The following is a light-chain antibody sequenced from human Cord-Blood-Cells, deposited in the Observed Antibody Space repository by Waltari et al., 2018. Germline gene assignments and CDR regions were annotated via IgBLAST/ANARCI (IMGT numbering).Light chain of an antibody. CDR1: PSVLYSSNNKKY. CDR3: QQYYSTTYT. CDR2: WVS. J-gene: IGKJ2*01. V-gene: IGKV4-1*01. Sequence: DIVMAQSPDSLAVSLVERATITCKSTPSVLYSSNNKKYLAWYQQKPGQPPKLLIYWVSTRESGVPDRLSGSGSGKDFSLALSSLQAEDVAVYYCQQYYSTTYTFGQGTKPEIK.